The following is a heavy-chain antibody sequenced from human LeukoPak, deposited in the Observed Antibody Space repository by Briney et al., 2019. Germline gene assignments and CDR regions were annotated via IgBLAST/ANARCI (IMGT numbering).Heavy chain of an antibody. Sequence: PGGSLRLSCAASGFTFSNYWMSLVRQAPGKGLEWVANIKPDGSEKYYVDSVKGRFSISRDNVRNALYLQMNSLRVGDTALYYCARGDFWSGDYTDAFDVWGQGTMVTVSS. D-gene: IGHD3-3*01. CDR1: GFTFSNYW. CDR2: IKPDGSEK. CDR3: ARGDFWSGDYTDAFDV. V-gene: IGHV3-7*04. J-gene: IGHJ3*01.